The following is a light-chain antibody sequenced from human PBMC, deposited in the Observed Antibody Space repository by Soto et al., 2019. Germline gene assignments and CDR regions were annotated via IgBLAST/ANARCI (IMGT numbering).Light chain of an antibody. V-gene: IGLV1-40*01. Sequence: QLVLTQPPSVSGAPGQRVTISCTGSSSNIGAGYDVHWYQQLPGTAPKLLIYGNSNRPSGVPHRFSGSKSGTSASLAITGLQAEDEADYYCQSYDSSLSGSRVFGGGTKVTVL. J-gene: IGLJ2*01. CDR3: QSYDSSLSGSRV. CDR2: GNS. CDR1: SSNIGAGYD.